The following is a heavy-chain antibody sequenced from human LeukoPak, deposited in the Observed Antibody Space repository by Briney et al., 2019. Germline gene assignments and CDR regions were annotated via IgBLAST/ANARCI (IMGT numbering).Heavy chain of an antibody. CDR1: GGSFSGYY. Sequence: SETLSLTCAVYGGSFSGYYWSWIRQPPGKGLEWIGEINHSGSTNYNPSLKSRVTISVDTSKNQFSPKLSSVTAADTAVYYCAPFWSGYYGFDPWGQGTLVTVSS. V-gene: IGHV4-34*01. J-gene: IGHJ5*02. D-gene: IGHD3-3*01. CDR2: INHSGST. CDR3: APFWSGYYGFDP.